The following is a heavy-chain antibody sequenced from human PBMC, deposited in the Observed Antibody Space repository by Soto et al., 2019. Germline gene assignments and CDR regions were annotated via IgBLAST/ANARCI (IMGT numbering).Heavy chain of an antibody. Sequence: SETLSLTCTVSGGSISSGDYYWSWIRQPPGKGLEWIGYIYYSGSTNYNPSLKSRVTISVDTSKNQFSLKLSSVTAADTAVYYCASGLFPYYYYYMDVWGKGTTVTVSS. CDR3: ASGLFPYYYYYMDV. CDR1: GGSISSGDYY. V-gene: IGHV4-61*08. J-gene: IGHJ6*03. CDR2: IYYSGST.